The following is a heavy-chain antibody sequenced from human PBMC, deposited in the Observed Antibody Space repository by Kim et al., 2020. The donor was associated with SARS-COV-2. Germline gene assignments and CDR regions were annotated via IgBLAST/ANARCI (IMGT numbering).Heavy chain of an antibody. Sequence: SETLSLTCTVSDGSISSRSYYWGWIRQPPGKGLEWIGTIYYSGSTYYIPSLKSRVTISVDTSKNQFSLKLSSVTAADTAVYYCARGDNVLLWFGELLQPPFDFWGQGTLVTVSS. V-gene: IGHV4-39*07. D-gene: IGHD3-10*01. CDR1: DGSISSRSYY. J-gene: IGHJ4*02. CDR3: ARGDNVLLWFGELLQPPFDF. CDR2: IYYSGST.